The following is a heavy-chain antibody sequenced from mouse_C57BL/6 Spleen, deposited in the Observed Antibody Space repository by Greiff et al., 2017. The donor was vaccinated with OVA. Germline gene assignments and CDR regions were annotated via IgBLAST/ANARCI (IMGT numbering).Heavy chain of an antibody. CDR1: GYAFSSYW. D-gene: IGHD2-5*01. V-gene: IGHV1-80*01. CDR3: ARGASYYSNYDYAMDY. CDR2: IYPGDGDT. Sequence: QVQLKESGAELVKPGASVKISCKASGYAFSSYWMNWVKQRPGKGLEWIGQIYPGDGDTNYNGKFKGKATLTADKSSSTAYMQLSSLTSEDSAVYFCARGASYYSNYDYAMDYWGQGTSVTVSS. J-gene: IGHJ4*01.